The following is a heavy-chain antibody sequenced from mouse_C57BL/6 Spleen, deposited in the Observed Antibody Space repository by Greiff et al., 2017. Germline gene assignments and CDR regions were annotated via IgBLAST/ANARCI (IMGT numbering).Heavy chain of an antibody. Sequence: VQRVESGPELVKPGASVKLSCKASGYTFTSYDINWVKQRPGQGLEWIGWIYPRDGSTKYNEKFKGKATLTVDTSSSTAYLELHSLTSEDSAVYFCAKWDSPYAMDYWGQGTSVTVSS. CDR2: IYPRDGST. CDR3: AKWDSPYAMDY. J-gene: IGHJ4*01. V-gene: IGHV1-85*01. D-gene: IGHD2-12*01. CDR1: GYTFTSYD.